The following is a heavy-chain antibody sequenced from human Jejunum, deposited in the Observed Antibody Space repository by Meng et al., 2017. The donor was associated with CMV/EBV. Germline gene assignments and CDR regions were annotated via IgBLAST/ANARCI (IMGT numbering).Heavy chain of an antibody. CDR2: ISWDGGST. Sequence: SVFTFNDYAMHWVRQAPGKGLEWVSLISWDGGSTYYADSVKGRFTISRDNSKNSLYLQMNSLRAEDTALYYCAKGDSVTHYFDYWGQGTLVTVSS. D-gene: IGHD4-11*01. CDR3: AKGDSVTHYFDY. CDR1: VFTFNDYA. J-gene: IGHJ4*02. V-gene: IGHV3-43D*03.